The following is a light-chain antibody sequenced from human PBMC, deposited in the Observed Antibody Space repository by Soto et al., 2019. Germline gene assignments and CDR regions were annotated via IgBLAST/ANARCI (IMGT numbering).Light chain of an antibody. Sequence: DIQLTQSPSFLSASVGDRVTITCRASQGISSYLAWYQQTPGKAPKLLIYASSTLQSGVPSRFSGSGSGTEFTLTISSLQPEDFATYYCQQLNPFPVTFGQGTRLDI. CDR1: QGISSY. CDR2: ASS. J-gene: IGKJ5*01. V-gene: IGKV1-9*01. CDR3: QQLNPFPVT.